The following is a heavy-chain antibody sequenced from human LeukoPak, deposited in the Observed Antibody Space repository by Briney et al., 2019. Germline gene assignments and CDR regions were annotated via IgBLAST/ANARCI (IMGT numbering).Heavy chain of an antibody. D-gene: IGHD6-19*01. J-gene: IGHJ4*02. CDR2: IWYDGSNK. CDR1: GITFSSYG. CDR3: ARDLGSGWPGDY. V-gene: IGHV3-33*01. Sequence: PGGSLRLSCAASGITFSSYGMHWVRQAPGKGLEWVAVIWYDGSNKYYADSVKDRFTISRDNSKNTLYLQMNSLRAEDTAVYYCARDLGSGWPGDYWGQGTLVTVSS.